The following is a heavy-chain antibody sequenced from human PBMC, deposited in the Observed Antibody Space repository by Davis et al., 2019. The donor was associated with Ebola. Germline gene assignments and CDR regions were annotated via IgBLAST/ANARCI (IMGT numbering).Heavy chain of an antibody. Sequence: SETLSLTCTVSGGSISSGDYYWSWIRQPPGKGLEWIGYIYYSGSTNYNPSLKSRVTISVDTSKNQFSLKLSSVTAADTAVYYCAINGYCSGGSCYDYGMDVWGQGTTVTVSS. CDR1: GGSISSGDYY. CDR3: AINGYCSGGSCYDYGMDV. V-gene: IGHV4-61*08. CDR2: IYYSGST. J-gene: IGHJ6*02. D-gene: IGHD2-15*01.